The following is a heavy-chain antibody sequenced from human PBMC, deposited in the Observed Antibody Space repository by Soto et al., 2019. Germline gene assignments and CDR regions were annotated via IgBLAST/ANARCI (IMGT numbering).Heavy chain of an antibody. J-gene: IGHJ4*02. V-gene: IGHV4-39*01. CDR1: GGSIHNNYYY. Sequence: SETLSLTCTVSGGSIHNNYYYWGWVRQPPGKGLEWIASISYSGTTYYNPSLKSRVTKSIDTSTNQFSLKLTSVTAEDTAVYYGASQKLDVPALFDYWGQGSLVTGSS. CDR2: ISYSGTT. CDR3: ASQKLDVPALFDY. D-gene: IGHD3-10*01.